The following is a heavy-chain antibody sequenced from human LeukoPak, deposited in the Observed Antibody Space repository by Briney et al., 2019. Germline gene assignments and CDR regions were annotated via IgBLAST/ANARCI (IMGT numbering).Heavy chain of an antibody. CDR2: IYHSGST. Sequence: SETLSLTCAVSGGSISSGGYSWSWIRQPPGKGLEWTGYIYHSGSTYYNPSLKSRVTISVDRSKNQFSLKLSSVTAADTAVYYCARALSGWDDAFDIWGQGTMVTVSS. CDR1: GGSISSGGYS. D-gene: IGHD3-22*01. V-gene: IGHV4-30-2*01. J-gene: IGHJ3*02. CDR3: ARALSGWDDAFDI.